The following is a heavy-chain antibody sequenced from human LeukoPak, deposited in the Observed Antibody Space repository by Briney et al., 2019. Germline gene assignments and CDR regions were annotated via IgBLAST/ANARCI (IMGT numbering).Heavy chain of an antibody. Sequence: ASVKVSCKASGYTFAAYGITWVRQAPGQGLEWMGWINTDKGDKKYAQTFQGRVTMTTDTSTSTAYMDLRSLRSDDTAVYYCARAGLSRYFDWSSPSGFYYGMGVWGQGTTVIVSS. CDR3: ARAGLSRYFDWSSPSGFYYGMGV. V-gene: IGHV1-18*01. D-gene: IGHD3-9*01. CDR2: INTDKGDK. CDR1: GYTFAAYG. J-gene: IGHJ6*02.